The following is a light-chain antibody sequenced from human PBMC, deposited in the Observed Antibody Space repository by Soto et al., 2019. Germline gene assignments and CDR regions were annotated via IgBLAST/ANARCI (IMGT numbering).Light chain of an antibody. CDR1: QGIGDT. Sequence: EIVLTQSPATLSLSPWERATLSCMASQGIGDTLAWYQHKPGQTPRLLIYDTSTRATGVPARFSGSRSGTEFTLTINSLQSEDFAVYYCQRYNNWPLTFGGGTKVDIK. CDR2: DTS. V-gene: IGKV3-15*01. J-gene: IGKJ4*01. CDR3: QRYNNWPLT.